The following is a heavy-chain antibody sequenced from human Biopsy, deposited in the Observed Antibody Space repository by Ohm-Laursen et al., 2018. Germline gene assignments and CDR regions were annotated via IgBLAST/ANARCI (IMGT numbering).Heavy chain of an antibody. CDR1: RDSISNYY. Sequence: SETLSLTCIVSRDSISNYYWTWIRQPPGKGLEWIASIYYSGTTNKNPSLKSRVTISVDTSKRQFYLELSSVTAADTAIYYCAGVRGGFLEWFDYWGQGTLITVSS. J-gene: IGHJ5*01. V-gene: IGHV4-59*01. CDR2: IYYSGTT. D-gene: IGHD3-3*01. CDR3: AGVRGGFLEWFDY.